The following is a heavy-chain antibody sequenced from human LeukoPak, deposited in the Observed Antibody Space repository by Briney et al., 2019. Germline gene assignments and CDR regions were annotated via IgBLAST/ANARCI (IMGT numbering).Heavy chain of an antibody. CDR2: INPSGGST. J-gene: IGHJ4*02. CDR1: GYTFTSYY. Sequence: ASVKVSCKASGYTFTSYYMHWVRQAPGQGLEWMGIINPSGGSTSYAQKFQGRVTITRNTSISTAYMELFRLRSDDTAIYYCAKVIAGAVALDYWGQGTLVTVSS. CDR3: AKVIAGAVALDY. V-gene: IGHV1-46*01. D-gene: IGHD6-19*01.